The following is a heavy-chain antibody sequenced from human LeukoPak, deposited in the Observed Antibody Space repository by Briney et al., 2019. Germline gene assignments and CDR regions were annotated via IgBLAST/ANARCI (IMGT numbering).Heavy chain of an antibody. Sequence: SETLSLTCTVSGGSISSSSYYWGWIRPPPGKGLEWIGSIYYSGSTYYNPSLKSRVTISVDTSKNQFSLKLSSVTAADTAVYYCASPFLGYCSGGSCPKTYYYYGMDVWGQGTTVTVSS. D-gene: IGHD2-15*01. CDR3: ASPFLGYCSGGSCPKTYYYYGMDV. CDR1: GGSISSSSYY. CDR2: IYYSGST. V-gene: IGHV4-39*01. J-gene: IGHJ6*02.